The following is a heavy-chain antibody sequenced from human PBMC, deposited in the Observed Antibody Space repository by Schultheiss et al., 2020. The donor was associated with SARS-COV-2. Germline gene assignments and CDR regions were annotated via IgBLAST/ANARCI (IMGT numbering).Heavy chain of an antibody. CDR3: ATLDIVVVPAARYYYMDV. V-gene: IGHV3-11*04. CDR1: GFTFSDYY. D-gene: IGHD2-2*01. Sequence: GESLKISCAASGFTFSDYYMSWIRQAPGKGLEWVSYISSSGSTIYYADSVKGRFTISRDNAKNSLYLQMNSLRAEDTAVYYCATLDIVVVPAARYYYMDVWGKGTTVTVSS. CDR2: ISSSGSTI. J-gene: IGHJ6*03.